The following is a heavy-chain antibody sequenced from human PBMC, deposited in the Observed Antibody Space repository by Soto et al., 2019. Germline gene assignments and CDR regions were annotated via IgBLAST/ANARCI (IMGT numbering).Heavy chain of an antibody. Sequence: PGGSLRLSCAASGFTFSSYGMHWVRQAPGKGLEWVAVISYDGSNKYYADSVKGRFTISRDNSKNTLYLQMNSLRAEDTAVYYCAKVGHRTDYYYYMDVWGKGTTVTVSS. CDR2: ISYDGSNK. CDR3: AKVGHRTDYYYYMDV. CDR1: GFTFSSYG. D-gene: IGHD1-1*01. J-gene: IGHJ6*03. V-gene: IGHV3-30*18.